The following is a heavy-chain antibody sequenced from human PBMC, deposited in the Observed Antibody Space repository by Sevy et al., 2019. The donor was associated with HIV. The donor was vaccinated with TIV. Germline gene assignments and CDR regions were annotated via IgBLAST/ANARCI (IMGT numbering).Heavy chain of an antibody. D-gene: IGHD3-10*01. J-gene: IGHJ3*02. V-gene: IGHV3-74*01. CDR3: GREMISMVPGVRDAFDI. Sequence: GGSLRLSCAASGFTFGNYWMHWVRQAPGKGLVWISRINNDGSNRNYADSVKGRFTTSRDNAKNTLYLQMISLRAEDTAVYDCGREMISMVPGVRDAFDIWGQGTMVTVSS. CDR2: INNDGSNR. CDR1: GFTFGNYW.